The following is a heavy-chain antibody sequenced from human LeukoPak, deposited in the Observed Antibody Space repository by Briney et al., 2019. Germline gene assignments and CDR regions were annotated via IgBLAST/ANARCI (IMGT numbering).Heavy chain of an antibody. CDR3: ARDLWSAIAVAGTNAFDI. D-gene: IGHD6-19*01. Sequence: SETLSLTCTVSGYSISSGYYWGWIRQPPGKGLEWIGSIYHSGSTYYNPSLKSRVTMSVDTSKNQFSLKLSSVTAADTAVYYCARDLWSAIAVAGTNAFDIWGQGTMVTVSS. CDR2: IYHSGST. V-gene: IGHV4-38-2*02. J-gene: IGHJ3*02. CDR1: GYSISSGYY.